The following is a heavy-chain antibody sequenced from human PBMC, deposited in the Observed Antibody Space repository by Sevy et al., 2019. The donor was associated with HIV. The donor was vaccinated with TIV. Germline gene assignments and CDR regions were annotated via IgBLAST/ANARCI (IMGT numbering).Heavy chain of an antibody. CDR3: AKEGLRPYDSSSYYAGPDAFHI. J-gene: IGHJ3*02. CDR2: ISRSGGRT. Sequence: GGSLRLSCAASGFTFSSYGMSWVRQAPGKGLEWVSAISRSGGRTYYADSVKGRFTISRDNSKNTLYLQMNSLRAKDTAVHYCAKEGLRPYDSSSYYAGPDAFHIWGQGTMVTVSS. D-gene: IGHD3-22*01. V-gene: IGHV3-23*01. CDR1: GFTFSSYG.